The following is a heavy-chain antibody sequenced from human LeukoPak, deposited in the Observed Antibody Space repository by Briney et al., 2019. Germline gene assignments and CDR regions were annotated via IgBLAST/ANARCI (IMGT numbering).Heavy chain of an antibody. J-gene: IGHJ6*02. Sequence: PGGSLRLSCAASGFTFSSYWMHWVRQAPGKGLVWVSRINSDGSSTSYADSVRGRFTISRDNAKNTLYLQMNSLRAEDTAVYYCARDPDYYGMDVWGQGTTVTVSS. V-gene: IGHV3-74*01. CDR1: GFTFSSYW. CDR3: ARDPDYYGMDV. CDR2: INSDGSST.